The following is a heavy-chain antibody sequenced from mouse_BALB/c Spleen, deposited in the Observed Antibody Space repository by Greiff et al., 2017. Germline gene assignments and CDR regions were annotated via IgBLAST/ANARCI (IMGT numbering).Heavy chain of an antibody. CDR1: GYTFSSYW. J-gene: IGHJ3*01. D-gene: IGHD1-1*01. V-gene: IGHV1-9*01. Sequence: QVQLQQSGAELMKPGASVKISCKATGYTFSSYWIEWVKQRPGHGLEWIGEILPGSGSTNYNEKFKGKATFTADTSSNTAYMQLSSLTSEDSAVYYCASRVVGPWFAYWGQGTLVTVSA. CDR2: ILPGSGST. CDR3: ASRVVGPWFAY.